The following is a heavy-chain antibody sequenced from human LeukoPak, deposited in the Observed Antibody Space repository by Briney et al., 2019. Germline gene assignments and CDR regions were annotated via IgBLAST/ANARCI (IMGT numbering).Heavy chain of an antibody. CDR2: ISSSSSYI. J-gene: IGHJ3*02. D-gene: IGHD3-3*01. CDR1: GFTFSSYS. CDR3: AKGLMSSITIFGVVIIGDAFDI. V-gene: IGHV3-21*04. Sequence: PGGSLRLSCAASGFTFSSYSMNWVRQAPGKGLEWVSSISSSSSYIYYADSVKGRFTISRDNSKNTLYLQMNSLRAEDTAVYYCAKGLMSSITIFGVVIIGDAFDIWGQGTMVTVSS.